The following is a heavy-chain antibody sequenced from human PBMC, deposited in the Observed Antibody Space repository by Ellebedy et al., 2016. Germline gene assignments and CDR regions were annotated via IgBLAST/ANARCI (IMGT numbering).Heavy chain of an antibody. CDR3: AKWNGGWYAFEV. D-gene: IGHD6-19*01. V-gene: IGHV4-59*02. Sequence: SETLSLTCNVSGGSVSSDYWNWIRQPPGKGLEWIGYVFHTGTTNYNPSLKSRVTMSVDTSKSQFSLRLTSVTAAHTAVYYCAKWNGGWYAFEVWGQGTMVTVSS. J-gene: IGHJ3*01. CDR2: VFHTGTT. CDR1: GGSVSSDY.